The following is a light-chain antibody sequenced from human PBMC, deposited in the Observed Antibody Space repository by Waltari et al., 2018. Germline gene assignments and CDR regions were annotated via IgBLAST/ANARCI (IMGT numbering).Light chain of an antibody. CDR3: QTGGHGTWV. CDR2: VTSDGSH. Sequence: QLVLTQSPSASASLGASVKLTCTLSSGLTSNVIAWLQQRPEKGPRYLMTVTSDGSHSKGDGIPDRVSGSSSGAVRDLSSSSRQSEDEADYYCQTGGHGTWVFGGGTKLTVL. J-gene: IGLJ3*02. CDR1: SGLTSNV. V-gene: IGLV4-69*01.